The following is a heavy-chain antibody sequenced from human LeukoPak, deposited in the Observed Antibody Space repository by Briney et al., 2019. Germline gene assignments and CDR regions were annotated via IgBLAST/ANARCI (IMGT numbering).Heavy chain of an antibody. Sequence: PGGSLRLSCAASGFMFSSYEMDWVRQAPGKGLEWVSYISSSGSTIYYADSVKGRFTISRDNSKNTLYLQMNSLRAEDTAVYYCARDRLVGATEPYYFDYWGQGTLVTVSS. D-gene: IGHD1-26*01. CDR3: ARDRLVGATEPYYFDY. CDR2: ISSSGSTI. V-gene: IGHV3-48*03. CDR1: GFMFSSYE. J-gene: IGHJ4*02.